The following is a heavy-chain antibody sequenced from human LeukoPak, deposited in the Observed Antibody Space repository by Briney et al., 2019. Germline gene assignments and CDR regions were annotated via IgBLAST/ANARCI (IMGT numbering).Heavy chain of an antibody. CDR2: INAGNGNT. D-gene: IGHD3-9*01. V-gene: IGHV1-3*01. CDR3: ATGGPLRYFDWLLPVYYYGMDV. Sequence: VASVKVSCKASGYTFTSYAMHWVRQAPGQRLEWMGWINAGNGNTKYAQKFQGRVTITRDKSASTAYMELSSLRSEDTAVYYCATGGPLRYFDWLLPVYYYGMDVWGKGTTVTVSS. CDR1: GYTFTSYA. J-gene: IGHJ6*04.